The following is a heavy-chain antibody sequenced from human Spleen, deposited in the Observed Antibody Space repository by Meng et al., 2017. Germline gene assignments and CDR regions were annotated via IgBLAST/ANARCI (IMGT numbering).Heavy chain of an antibody. CDR2: IYHSGST. D-gene: IGHD3-22*01. Sequence: GSLRLSCAASGFTFSSYSMNWVRQAPGKGLEGIGSIYHSGSTYYNPSLKSRVTISVDTSKNQFSLKLSSVTAADTAVYYCARGALPYYYDSSGHRLFFDYWGQGTLVTVSS. V-gene: IGHV4-38-2*01. CDR3: ARGALPYYYDSSGHRLFFDY. J-gene: IGHJ4*02. CDR1: GFTFSSYS.